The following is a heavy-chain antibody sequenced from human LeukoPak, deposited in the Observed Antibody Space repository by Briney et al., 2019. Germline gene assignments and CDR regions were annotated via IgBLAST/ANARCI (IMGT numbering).Heavy chain of an antibody. CDR1: GFTFRSYA. V-gene: IGHV3-23*01. J-gene: IGHJ5*02. Sequence: PGGSLRVSCAASGFTFRSYALSWVRQAPGKGLEWVSVISASGGSTYSADSVKGRFTISRDNSKNTLYLQMNSLRAEDTAVYYCAKGGQYSSGWSWFDPWGQGTLVTVSS. CDR3: AKGGQYSSGWSWFDP. D-gene: IGHD6-19*01. CDR2: ISASGGST.